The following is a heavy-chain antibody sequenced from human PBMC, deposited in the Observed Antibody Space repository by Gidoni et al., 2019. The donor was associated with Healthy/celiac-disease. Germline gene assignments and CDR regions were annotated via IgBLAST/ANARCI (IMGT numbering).Heavy chain of an antibody. CDR3: AREGGIAARQVFDY. V-gene: IGHV3-7*01. CDR1: GFTFSSYW. CDR2: IKQDGSEK. D-gene: IGHD6-6*01. J-gene: IGHJ4*02. Sequence: QPGVSLRLSCAASGFTFSSYWMSWVRQAPGKGLEWVANIKQDGSEKYYVDSVKGRFTISRENAKNSLYLQMNSLRAEDTAVYYCAREGGIAARQVFDYWGQGTLVTVSS.